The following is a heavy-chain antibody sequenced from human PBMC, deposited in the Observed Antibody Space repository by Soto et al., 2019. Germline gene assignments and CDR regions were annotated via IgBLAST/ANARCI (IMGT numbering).Heavy chain of an antibody. CDR1: GFTVSSNY. J-gene: IGHJ6*02. CDR3: ARDNGRPYYDFWSGPSYGMDV. Sequence: GGSLRLSCAASGFTVSSNYMSWVRQAPGKGLEWVSVIYNGGSTYYADSVKGRFTISRDNSKNTLYLQMNSLRAEDTAVYYCARDNGRPYYDFWSGPSYGMDVWGQGTTVTVSS. D-gene: IGHD3-3*01. CDR2: IYNGGST. V-gene: IGHV3-53*01.